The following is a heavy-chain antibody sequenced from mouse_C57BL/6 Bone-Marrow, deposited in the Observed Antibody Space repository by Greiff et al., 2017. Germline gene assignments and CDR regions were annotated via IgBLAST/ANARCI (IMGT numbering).Heavy chain of an antibody. V-gene: IGHV14-4*01. D-gene: IGHD1-1*01. CDR3: TRGGTTVVFDY. CDR1: GFNIKDDY. J-gene: IGHJ2*01. Sequence: EVKLMESGAELVRPGASVKLSCTASGFNIKDDYMHWVKQRPEQGLEWIGWIDPENGDTEYASKFQGKATITADTSSNTAYLQLSSLTSEDTAVYYCTRGGTTVVFDYWGQGTTLTGSS. CDR2: IDPENGDT.